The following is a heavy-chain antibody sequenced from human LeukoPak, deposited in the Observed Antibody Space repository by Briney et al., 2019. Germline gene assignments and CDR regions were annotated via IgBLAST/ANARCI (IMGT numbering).Heavy chain of an antibody. Sequence: ASVKVSCKASGYTFTSYYMHWVRQAPGQGLEWMGIINPSGGSTSYAQKFQGRVTMTRDTSTSTVYMELSSLRSEDTAVYYCARARITMVRGVQWYFDYWSQGTLVTVSS. V-gene: IGHV1-46*01. D-gene: IGHD3-10*01. CDR1: GYTFTSYY. CDR3: ARARITMVRGVQWYFDY. J-gene: IGHJ4*02. CDR2: INPSGGST.